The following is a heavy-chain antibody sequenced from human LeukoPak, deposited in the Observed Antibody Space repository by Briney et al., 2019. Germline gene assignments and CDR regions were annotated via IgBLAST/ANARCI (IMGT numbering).Heavy chain of an antibody. CDR3: AREGGVGGATLN. Sequence: NPSETLSLTCTVSGGSISSYYWSWIRQPSGKGLEWIGYIYYSGSTNYNPSLKSRVTISVDTSKNQFSLKLSSVTAADTAVYYCAREGGVGGATLNWGQGTLVTVSS. V-gene: IGHV4-59*01. J-gene: IGHJ4*02. D-gene: IGHD3-16*01. CDR1: GGSISSYY. CDR2: IYYSGST.